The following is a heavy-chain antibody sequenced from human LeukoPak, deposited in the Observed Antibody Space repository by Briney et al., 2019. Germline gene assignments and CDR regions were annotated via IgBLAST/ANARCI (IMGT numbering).Heavy chain of an antibody. Sequence: PSETLSLTCAVYGGSFSGYYWSWIRQPPGKGLEWIGYIYYSGSTYYNPSLKSRVTISVDTSKNQFSLKLSSVTAADTAVYYCAREVIVVVPAAITVREFDIWGQGTMVTVSS. CDR3: AREVIVVVPAAITVREFDI. J-gene: IGHJ3*02. CDR2: IYYSGST. D-gene: IGHD2-2*02. V-gene: IGHV4-34*09. CDR1: GGSFSGYY.